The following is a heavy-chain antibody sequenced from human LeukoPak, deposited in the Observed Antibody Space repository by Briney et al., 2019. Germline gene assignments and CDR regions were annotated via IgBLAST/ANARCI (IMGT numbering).Heavy chain of an antibody. Sequence: PGGARLLSGSATGFTFGRDEVKGVGEAAGDRKVWVSYISSSSGTIYYADSVKGRFTTSRDNAKNSLYLQMNNLRDEDTAVYYCARGGSSCFDSWGQGTLVTVSS. V-gene: IGHV3-48*02. CDR3: ARGGSSCFDS. D-gene: IGHD6-13*01. J-gene: IGHJ4*02. CDR2: ISSSSGTI. CDR1: GFTFGRDE.